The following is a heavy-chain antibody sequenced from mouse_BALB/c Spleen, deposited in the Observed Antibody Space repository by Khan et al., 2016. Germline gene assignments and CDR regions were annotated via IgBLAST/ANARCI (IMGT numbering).Heavy chain of an antibody. CDR1: GFTFNTNA. D-gene: IGHD1-2*01. V-gene: IGHV10S3*01. CDR3: VGYPFAY. CDR2: IRSISNNSAT. Sequence: EVQLQESGGGLVQPKGSLKLSCAASGFTFNTNAMNWVRQAPGKGLEWVARIRSISNNSATYYADSVKDRFTISRDDSQSILYLQMNNLETEDTAMYYGVGYPFAYWGQGTLVTVAA. J-gene: IGHJ3*01.